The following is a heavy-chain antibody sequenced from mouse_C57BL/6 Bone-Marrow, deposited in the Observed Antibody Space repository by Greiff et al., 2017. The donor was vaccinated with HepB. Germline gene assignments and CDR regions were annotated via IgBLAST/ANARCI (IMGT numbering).Heavy chain of an antibody. Sequence: VQLVESGAELARPGASVKLSCKASGYTFTSYGISWVKQRTGQGLEWIGEIYPRSGNTYYNEKFKGKATLTADKSSSTAYMELRSLTSEDSAVYFCARKGYGSRAWFAYWGQGTLVTVSA. CDR3: ARKGYGSRAWFAY. V-gene: IGHV1-81*01. CDR1: GYTFTSYG. CDR2: IYPRSGNT. D-gene: IGHD1-1*01. J-gene: IGHJ3*01.